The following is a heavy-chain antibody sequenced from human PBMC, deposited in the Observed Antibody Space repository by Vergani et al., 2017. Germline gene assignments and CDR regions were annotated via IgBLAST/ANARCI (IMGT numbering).Heavy chain of an antibody. Sequence: EVQLVESVGGLVQPGGSLRLSCAASGFTVSSNYMSWVRQAPGKGLEWVSVIYSGGSTYYADSVKGRFTISRHNSKNTLYLQMNSLRAEDTAVYYCARDRVDIVATTTYYYYYYGMDVWGQXP. CDR3: ARDRVDIVATTTYYYYYYGMDV. CDR2: IYSGGST. CDR1: GFTVSSNY. D-gene: IGHD5-12*01. J-gene: IGHJ6*02. V-gene: IGHV3-53*04.